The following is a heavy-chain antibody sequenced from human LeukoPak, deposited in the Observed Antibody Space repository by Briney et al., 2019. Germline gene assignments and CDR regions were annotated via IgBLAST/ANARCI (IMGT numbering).Heavy chain of an antibody. D-gene: IGHD6-19*01. Sequence: SETLSLTCTVSGDSISSYYWSWIRQPPGKGLEWIGYIYYSGSTNYNPSLKSRITISVDTSKNQFSLKLSSVTAADTAVYYCARMGQWQGDNWFDPWGQGTLVTVSS. J-gene: IGHJ5*02. CDR1: GDSISSYY. CDR2: IYYSGST. V-gene: IGHV4-59*01. CDR3: ARMGQWQGDNWFDP.